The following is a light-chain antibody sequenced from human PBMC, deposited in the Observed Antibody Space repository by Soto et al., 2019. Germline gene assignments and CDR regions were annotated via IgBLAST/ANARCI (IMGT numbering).Light chain of an antibody. CDR2: EVS. CDR1: SSDVGAYNY. Sequence: QSALTQPPSASGSPGQSVTISCTGTSSDVGAYNYVSWYQLYPGKAPKLMIYEVSKRPSGVPDRFSGYKSGNTASLTVSGLQAEDEADYYCTSYVGSDIWVFGGGTKLTVL. V-gene: IGLV2-8*01. CDR3: TSYVGSDIWV. J-gene: IGLJ3*02.